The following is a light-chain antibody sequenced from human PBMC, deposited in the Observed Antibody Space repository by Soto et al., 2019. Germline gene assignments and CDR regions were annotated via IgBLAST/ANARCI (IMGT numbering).Light chain of an antibody. V-gene: IGKV3-15*01. Sequence: DIVMTQSPATLSVSPGERATLSCRASQSVRNNLAWYQQKPGQAPRLLIFGASTRATGIPARFSGSGSGTEFTLTINNLQSEDFAVYYCQQYRNWPRTFGQGTKVDIK. CDR1: QSVRNN. CDR2: GAS. J-gene: IGKJ1*01. CDR3: QQYRNWPRT.